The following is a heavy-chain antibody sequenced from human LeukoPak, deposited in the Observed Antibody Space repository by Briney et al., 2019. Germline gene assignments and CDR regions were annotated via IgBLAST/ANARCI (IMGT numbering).Heavy chain of an antibody. D-gene: IGHD6-19*01. CDR2: ISGRGVNT. Sequence: GGSLRLSCAASGXTFSSYAMTWVRQAPGKGLEWVSAISGRGVNTYYADSVKGRFTISRDNSKNTLYLQMNSLRAEDTAVYYCAGGSSGWYSDYWGQGTLVTVSS. V-gene: IGHV3-23*01. CDR3: AGGSSGWYSDY. CDR1: GXTFSSYA. J-gene: IGHJ4*02.